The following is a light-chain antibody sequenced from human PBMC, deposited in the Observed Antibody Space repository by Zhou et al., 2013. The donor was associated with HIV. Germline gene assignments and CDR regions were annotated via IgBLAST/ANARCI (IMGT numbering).Light chain of an antibody. CDR1: QSVSSSY. Sequence: EIVLTQSPGTLSLSPGERATLSCRASQSVSSSYLSWYQQQPGRSPRLLIYGASSRATGIPDRFSGSGSGTDFSLTIDRLEPEDFAVYYCQFHGGSVTFGPGTKVDFK. CDR2: GAS. J-gene: IGKJ3*01. CDR3: QFHGGSVT. V-gene: IGKV3-20*01.